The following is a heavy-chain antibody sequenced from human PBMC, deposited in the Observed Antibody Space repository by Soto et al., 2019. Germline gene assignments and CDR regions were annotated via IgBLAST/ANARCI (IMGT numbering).Heavy chain of an antibody. CDR3: PTVRVHLWSTDYYDS. J-gene: IGHJ4*02. CDR1: GFTFSSYA. D-gene: IGHD3-10*01. CDR2: ISGSGGST. Sequence: GGSLRLSCAASGFTFSSYAMRWVRQAPGKGLEWVSAISGSGGSTYYADSVKGRFTISRDNSKNTLYQQMNSLKTEDTAVYYCPTVRVHLWSTDYYDSWGQGILVTDSS. V-gene: IGHV3-23*01.